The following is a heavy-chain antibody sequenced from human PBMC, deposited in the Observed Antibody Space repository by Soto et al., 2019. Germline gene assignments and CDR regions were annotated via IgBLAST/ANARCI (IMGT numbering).Heavy chain of an antibody. CDR1: DGYIRNGWYS. J-gene: IGHJ5*02. Sequence: SAILSRTCAFLDGYIRNGWYSLSWHRPPPGKGLEWIGYIYHGGSTYYNPSLKSRVTISVDRSKNQFSLKLSSVTAADTAVYYCSWTTYDSNAYYYFGFGPWGQANRVTVSP. CDR3: SWTTYDSNAYYYFGFGP. V-gene: IGHV4-30-2*01. D-gene: IGHD3-22*01. CDR2: IYHGGST.